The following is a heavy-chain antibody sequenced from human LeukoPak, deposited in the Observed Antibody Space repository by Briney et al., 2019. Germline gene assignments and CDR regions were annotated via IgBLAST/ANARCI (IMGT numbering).Heavy chain of an antibody. J-gene: IGHJ4*02. V-gene: IGHV1-46*01. CDR1: GYTFTSYY. D-gene: IGHD5-24*01. CDR3: AREVPDGYNIDY. CDR2: INPSSGST. Sequence: ASVKVSCKASGYTFTSYYMHWVRQAPGQGLEWMGIINPSSGSTSYAQKFQGRVTMTRDTSTSTVYMGLSSLRSEDTAVYYCAREVPDGYNIDYWGQGTLVTVSS.